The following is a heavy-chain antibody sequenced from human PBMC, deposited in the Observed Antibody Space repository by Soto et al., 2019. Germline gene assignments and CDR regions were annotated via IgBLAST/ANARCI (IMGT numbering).Heavy chain of an antibody. CDR3: ARGGYCSGGSCYFYYFDY. V-gene: IGHV3-30-3*01. D-gene: IGHD2-15*01. Sequence: QVQLVESGGGVVQPGRSLRLSCAASGFTFSSYAMHWVRQAPGKGLEWVAVISYDGSNKYYADSVKGRFTISRDNSKNTLYLQMNSLRAEDTAVYYCARGGYCSGGSCYFYYFDYWGQGTLVTVSS. CDR2: ISYDGSNK. J-gene: IGHJ4*02. CDR1: GFTFSSYA.